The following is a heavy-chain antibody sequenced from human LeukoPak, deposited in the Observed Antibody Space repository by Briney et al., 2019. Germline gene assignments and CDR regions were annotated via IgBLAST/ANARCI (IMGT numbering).Heavy chain of an antibody. CDR3: ARGIRRYGDSGEYYYGMDV. D-gene: IGHD4-17*01. J-gene: IGHJ6*02. Sequence: PSETLSLTCTVSGGSISSYYWSWLRQPPGKGLEWIGYIYYSGSTNYNPSLKSRVTISVDTPKNQFSLKLSSVTAADTAVYYCARGIRRYGDSGEYYYGMDVWGQGTTVTVSS. V-gene: IGHV4-59*01. CDR2: IYYSGST. CDR1: GGSISSYY.